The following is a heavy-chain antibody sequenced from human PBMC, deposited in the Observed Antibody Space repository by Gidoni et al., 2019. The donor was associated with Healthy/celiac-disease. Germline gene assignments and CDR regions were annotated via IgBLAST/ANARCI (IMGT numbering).Heavy chain of an antibody. Sequence: EVQLVESGGGLVQPGGSLTLSCAASGFTFSNFSFTWVRQAPGRGLEWTSHISSRSSRIFYTQSVKGRFTVSRDNVKNSLVLQMNRLRAEDTALYYCARVVKTGGGTSAFDVWGQGTMVTVSS. CDR1: GFTFSNFS. CDR2: ISSRSSRI. J-gene: IGHJ3*01. V-gene: IGHV3-48*01. CDR3: ARVVKTGGGTSAFDV. D-gene: IGHD1-7*01.